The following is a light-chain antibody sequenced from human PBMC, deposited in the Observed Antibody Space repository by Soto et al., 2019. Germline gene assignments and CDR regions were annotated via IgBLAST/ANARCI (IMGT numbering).Light chain of an antibody. V-gene: IGKV3-15*01. Sequence: EIVMTQSPATLSVSPGERVTLSCRASQSVSSNLAWYQQKPGQAPRLLIYGASTRATGIPARFSGSGSGTEFILTISSLWSAHSAVYISQQYNNWPSLTFGGVTKVEIK. CDR3: QQYNNWPSLT. CDR2: GAS. J-gene: IGKJ4*01. CDR1: QSVSSN.